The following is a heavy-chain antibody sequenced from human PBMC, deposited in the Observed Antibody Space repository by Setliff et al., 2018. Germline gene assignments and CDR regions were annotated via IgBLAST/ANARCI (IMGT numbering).Heavy chain of an antibody. CDR3: AGSRTYIPVLDY. CDR2: LSTDGTDI. J-gene: IGHJ4*02. CDR1: GFTFSSYE. D-gene: IGHD2-2*01. Sequence: PGGSLRLSCAASGFTFSSYEMNWVRQAPGKGLEWVSHLSTDGTDIRYADSVKGRFTISRDNARNSVYLQMNSLSAEDTAIYYCAGSRTYIPVLDYCGQGTLVTVSS. V-gene: IGHV3-48*03.